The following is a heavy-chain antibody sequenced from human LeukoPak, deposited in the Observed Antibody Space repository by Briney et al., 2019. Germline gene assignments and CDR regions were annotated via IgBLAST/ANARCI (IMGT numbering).Heavy chain of an antibody. D-gene: IGHD1/OR15-1a*01. CDR3: TTDWPGEQTSGGIGY. J-gene: IGHJ4*02. V-gene: IGHV3-15*01. CDR2: IKSKTDGGTT. Sequence: GGTLRLSCAASGFTFSSACMNWVRQTPGKGLEWGGRIKSKTDGGTTDFAAPVKGRFTISRDDSKSTLYLQMNSLKTEDTAVYYCTTDWPGEQTSGGIGYWGLGTLVTVSS. CDR1: GFTFSSAC.